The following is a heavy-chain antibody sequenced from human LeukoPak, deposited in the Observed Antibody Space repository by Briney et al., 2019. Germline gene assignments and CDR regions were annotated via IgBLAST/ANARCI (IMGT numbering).Heavy chain of an antibody. CDR1: GGSISDRSYY. V-gene: IGHV4-39*07. CDR3: AGRAQDDAFDI. D-gene: IGHD1-26*01. CDR2: DDYSGAT. Sequence: SETLSLTCTVSGGSISDRSYYWAWIRQPPGKGLVWIGSDDYSGATYYNPSLKSRVTISVDTSKNQMSLKLYSVTAADTAVYYCAGRAQDDAFDIWGQGTMVTVSS. J-gene: IGHJ3*02.